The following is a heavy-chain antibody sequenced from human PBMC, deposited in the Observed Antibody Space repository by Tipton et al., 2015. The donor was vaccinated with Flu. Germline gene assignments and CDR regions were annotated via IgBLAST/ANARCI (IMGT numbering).Heavy chain of an antibody. D-gene: IGHD3-22*01. CDR2: IDYSGNT. Sequence: TLSLTCTVAGGSVSSSPYYWGWVRQSPGKGLEWIGTIDYSGNTHYNPSLESRVSISVAKMQFSLSLSSVTAADTAVYYCARDPASYYDNSAYYIFDYWGQVSLVTVSS. J-gene: IGHJ4*02. CDR1: GGSVSSSPYY. V-gene: IGHV4-39*07. CDR3: ARDPASYYDNSAYYIFDY.